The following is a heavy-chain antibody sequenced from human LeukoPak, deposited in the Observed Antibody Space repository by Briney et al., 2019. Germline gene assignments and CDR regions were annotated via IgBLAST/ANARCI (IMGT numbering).Heavy chain of an antibody. V-gene: IGHV4-59*01. Sequence: PSETLSLTCTVSGGSISSYYWSWIRQPPGKGLEWIGYIYYSGSTNYNPSLKSRVTMSVDTSKNQFSLKLSSVTAADTAVYYGGRGGGAWAVTTRGDWFDYWGQGTLVTVSS. CDR1: GGSISSYY. J-gene: IGHJ4*02. CDR2: IYYSGST. D-gene: IGHD4-11*01. CDR3: GRGGGAWAVTTRGDWFDY.